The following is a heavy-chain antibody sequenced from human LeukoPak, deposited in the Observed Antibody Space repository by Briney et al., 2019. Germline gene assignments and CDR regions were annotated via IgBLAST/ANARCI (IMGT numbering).Heavy chain of an antibody. D-gene: IGHD3-22*01. J-gene: IGHJ3*02. Sequence: PGGSLRLSCAASGFTFSSYGMHWVRQAPGKGLEWVANIKQDGSEKYYVDSVKGRFTISRDNAKNSLYLQMNSLRAEDTAVYYCARDEGSRGYYLSDAFDIWGQGTMVTVSS. CDR2: IKQDGSEK. CDR1: GFTFSSYG. CDR3: ARDEGSRGYYLSDAFDI. V-gene: IGHV3-7*01.